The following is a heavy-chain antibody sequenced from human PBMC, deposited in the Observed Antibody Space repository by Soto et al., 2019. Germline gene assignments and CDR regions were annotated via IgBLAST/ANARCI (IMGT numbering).Heavy chain of an antibody. J-gene: IGHJ4*02. CDR2: IDHSGST. CDR3: ARDVGRSSPTASSYFDL. D-gene: IGHD3-10*01. CDR1: GGSISAVDYA. V-gene: IGHV4-30-4*08. Sequence: QVHLQESGPGLVRPSQILSLTCTVSGGSISAVDYAWTWIRQSPGNGLEWIGHIDHSGSTIYNPSLQSRVAVSVDTSKNYFSLSLTSVTAADTAIYFCARDVGRSSPTASSYFDLWGQGTLVTVSS.